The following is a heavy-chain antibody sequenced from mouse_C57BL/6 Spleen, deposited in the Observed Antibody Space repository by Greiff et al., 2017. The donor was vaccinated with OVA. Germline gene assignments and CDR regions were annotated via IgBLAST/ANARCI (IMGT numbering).Heavy chain of an antibody. CDR1: GFTFSSYG. Sequence: EVQGVESGGDLVKPGGSLKLSCAASGFTFSSYGMSWVRQTPDKRLEWVATISSGGSYTYYPDSVKGRFTISRDNAKNTLYLQMSSLKSEDTAMYYCARQWDDYDGFAYWGQGTLVTVSA. V-gene: IGHV5-6*01. CDR2: ISSGGSYT. CDR3: ARQWDDYDGFAY. D-gene: IGHD2-4*01. J-gene: IGHJ3*01.